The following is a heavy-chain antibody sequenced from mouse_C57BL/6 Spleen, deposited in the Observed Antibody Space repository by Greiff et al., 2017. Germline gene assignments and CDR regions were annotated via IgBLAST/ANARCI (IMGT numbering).Heavy chain of an antibody. D-gene: IGHD1-1*01. CDR3: ARPLKPLQGGNFDY. J-gene: IGHJ2*01. Sequence: QVQLQQSGAELLKPGASVKLSCTATGYTFTGYWIEWVKQRPGHGLEWIGEILPGSGSTNYNAKFKGKATFTADTSSNTAYMQLSSLTTEDSAIYYCARPLKPLQGGNFDYWGQGTTLTVSS. CDR1: GYTFTGYW. V-gene: IGHV1-9*01. CDR2: ILPGSGST.